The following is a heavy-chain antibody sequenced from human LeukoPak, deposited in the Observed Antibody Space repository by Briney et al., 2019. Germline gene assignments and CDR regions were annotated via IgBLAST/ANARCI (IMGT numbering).Heavy chain of an antibody. CDR2: IW. Sequence: GGSLRLSCAASGFTFSSYGMHWVRQAPGKGLEWVAVIWSDSVKGRFTISRDNSKNTLYLQMNSLRAEDTAVYYCATTRFFDYWGQGTLVTVSS. D-gene: IGHD1-14*01. J-gene: IGHJ4*02. V-gene: IGHV3-33*01. CDR3: ATTRFFDY. CDR1: GFTFSSYG.